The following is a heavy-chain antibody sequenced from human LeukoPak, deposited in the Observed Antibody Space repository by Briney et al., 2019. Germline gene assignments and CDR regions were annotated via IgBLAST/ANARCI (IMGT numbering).Heavy chain of an antibody. CDR2: ISYDGNNK. Sequence: PGGSLRLSCAASGFTFSHHAMHWVRRSPGKGLEWAAVISYDGNNKYYANSVKGRFTISRDNPKNTLYLQMNSLRPDDTAVYYCATLGIGEHEISGDFYETQSSGVDIWGQGTMVIVSS. CDR1: GFTFSHHA. J-gene: IGHJ3*02. V-gene: IGHV3-30*03. CDR3: ATLGIGEHEISGDFYETQSSGVDI. D-gene: IGHD3-22*01.